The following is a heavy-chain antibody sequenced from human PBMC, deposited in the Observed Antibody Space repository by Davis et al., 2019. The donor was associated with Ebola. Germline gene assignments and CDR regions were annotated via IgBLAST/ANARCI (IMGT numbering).Heavy chain of an antibody. Sequence: GESLKISCAASGFTFSSYGMHWVRQAPGKGLEWVAFIRYDGSNKYYADSVKGRFTISRDNSKNTLYLQMNSLRAEDTAVYYCAKDRYSSSAGYYFDYWGQGTLVTVSS. D-gene: IGHD6-6*01. J-gene: IGHJ4*02. CDR3: AKDRYSSSAGYYFDY. CDR2: IRYDGSNK. CDR1: GFTFSSYG. V-gene: IGHV3-30*02.